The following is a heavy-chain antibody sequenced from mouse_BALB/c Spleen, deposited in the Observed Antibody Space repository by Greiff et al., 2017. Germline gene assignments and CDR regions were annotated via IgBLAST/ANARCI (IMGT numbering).Heavy chain of an antibody. CDR1: GYAFSSSW. CDR3: ARWGNWYFDV. CDR2: IYPGDGDT. Sequence: VQLQQSGPELVKPGASVKISCKASGYAFSSSWMNWVKQRPGQGLEWIGRIYPGDGDTNYNGKFKGKATLTADKSSSTAYMQLSSLTSVDSAVYFCARWGNWYFDVWGAGTTVTVSS. V-gene: IGHV1-82*01. J-gene: IGHJ1*01.